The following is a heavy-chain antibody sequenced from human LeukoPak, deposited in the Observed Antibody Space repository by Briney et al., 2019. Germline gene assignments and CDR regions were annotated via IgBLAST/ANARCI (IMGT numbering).Heavy chain of an antibody. CDR3: ASIVCVNGGCYRGDWYLDL. V-gene: IGHV3-7*03. CDR2: IKQDGSEK. CDR1: GFTFSSYS. J-gene: IGHJ2*01. D-gene: IGHD2-8*01. Sequence: PGGSLRLTCAASGFTFSSYSMNWVRQAPGKGLEWVANIKQDGSEKYYVDSLKGRFTISRDNAKSSLYLQMNSLRAEDTAVYYCASIVCVNGGCYRGDWYLDLWGRGTLVTVSS.